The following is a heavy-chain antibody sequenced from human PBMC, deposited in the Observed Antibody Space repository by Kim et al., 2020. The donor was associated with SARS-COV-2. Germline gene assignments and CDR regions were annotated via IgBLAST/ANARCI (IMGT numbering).Heavy chain of an antibody. CDR1: GFTFSSYG. V-gene: IGHV3-30*18. CDR2: ISYDGSNK. D-gene: IGHD3-10*01. Sequence: GGSLRLSCAASGFTFSSYGMHWVRQAPGKGLEWVAVISYDGSNKYYVDSVKGRFTISRDNSKNTLYLQMNSLRAEDTAVYYCAKDRVQGYYGSGSYAGDYFGMDVWGQGTTVTVSS. J-gene: IGHJ6*02. CDR3: AKDRVQGYYGSGSYAGDYFGMDV.